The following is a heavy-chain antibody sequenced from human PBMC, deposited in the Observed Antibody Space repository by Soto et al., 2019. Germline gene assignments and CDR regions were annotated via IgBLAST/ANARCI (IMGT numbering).Heavy chain of an antibody. Sequence: QVQLVQSGAEVKKPGSSVKVSCKASGGTFSSYTISWVRQAPGQGLEWMGRIIPILGIANYAQKFQGRVTITADKSTSTAYMELSSLRSENTAGYYCAREIIVEVPAPSHWFDPWGQGTLVTVSS. CDR3: AREIIVEVPAPSHWFDP. CDR2: IIPILGIA. CDR1: GGTFSSYT. D-gene: IGHD2-2*01. J-gene: IGHJ5*02. V-gene: IGHV1-69*08.